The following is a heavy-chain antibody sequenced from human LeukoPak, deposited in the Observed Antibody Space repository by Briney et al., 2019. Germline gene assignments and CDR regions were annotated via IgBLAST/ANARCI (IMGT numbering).Heavy chain of an antibody. V-gene: IGHV3-30-3*01. CDR2: ISYDGSNK. J-gene: IGHJ3*02. Sequence: PGRSLRLSCAASGFTFSSYAMHWVRQAPGKGLEWVAVISYDGSNKYYADSVKGRFTISRDNSKNTLYLQMNSLRAEDTAVYYCAADWSGAFDIWGQGTMVTVPS. CDR1: GFTFSSYA. D-gene: IGHD3-9*01. CDR3: AADWSGAFDI.